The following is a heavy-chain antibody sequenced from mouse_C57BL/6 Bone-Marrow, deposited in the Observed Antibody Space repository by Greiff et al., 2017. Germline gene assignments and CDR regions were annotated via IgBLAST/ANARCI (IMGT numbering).Heavy chain of an antibody. V-gene: IGHV1-82*01. Sequence: QVQLQQSGPELVKPGASVKISCKASGYAFSSSWMNWVKQRPGKGLEWIGRIYPGDGDTNYNGKFKGKATLTADKSSSTAYMQLSSLTSEDSAVYVCARGVVARYYSMDYWGQGTSVTVSS. CDR2: IYPGDGDT. CDR3: ARGVVARYYSMDY. CDR1: GYAFSSSW. D-gene: IGHD1-1*01. J-gene: IGHJ4*01.